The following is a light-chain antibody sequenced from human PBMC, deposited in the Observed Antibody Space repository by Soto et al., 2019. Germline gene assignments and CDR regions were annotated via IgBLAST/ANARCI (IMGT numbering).Light chain of an antibody. CDR3: QQLNSYLWT. CDR2: AAS. V-gene: IGKV1-9*01. Sequence: DIQLTQSPSFLSASVGDRVTITCRASQGISSYIAWYQQKPGKAPKLLIYAASTLPSGVPSRFSGSGSGTEFTLTISSLQPEDFATYYCQQLNSYLWTFGQGTKVEIK. CDR1: QGISSY. J-gene: IGKJ1*01.